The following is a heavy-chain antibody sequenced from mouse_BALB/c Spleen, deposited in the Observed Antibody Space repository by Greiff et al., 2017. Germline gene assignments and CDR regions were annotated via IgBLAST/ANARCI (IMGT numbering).Heavy chain of an antibody. V-gene: IGHV2-9*02. J-gene: IGHJ4*01. CDR3: ASHYYGSSFYYAMDY. Sequence: VQLVESGPGLVAPSQSLSITCTVSGFSLTSYGVHWVRQPPGKGLEWLGVIWAGGSTNYNSALMSRLSISKDNSKSQVFLKMNSLQTDDTAMYYCASHYYGSSFYYAMDYWGQGTSVTVSS. CDR2: IWAGGST. D-gene: IGHD1-1*01. CDR1: GFSLTSYG.